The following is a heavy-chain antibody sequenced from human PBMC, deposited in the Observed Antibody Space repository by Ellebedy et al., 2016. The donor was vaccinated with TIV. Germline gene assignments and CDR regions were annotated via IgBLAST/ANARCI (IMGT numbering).Heavy chain of an antibody. CDR1: GFTFSSYW. CDR2: INSDGSST. D-gene: IGHD3-9*01. CDR3: ARDWVAYYDILTGYYIGWDYYYGMDV. Sequence: GESLKISCAASGFTFSSYWMHWVRQAPGKGLVWVSRINSDGSSTSYADSVKGRFTISRDNAKNTLYLQMNSLRAEDTAVYYCARDWVAYYDILTGYYIGWDYYYGMDVWGQGTTVTVSS. J-gene: IGHJ6*02. V-gene: IGHV3-74*01.